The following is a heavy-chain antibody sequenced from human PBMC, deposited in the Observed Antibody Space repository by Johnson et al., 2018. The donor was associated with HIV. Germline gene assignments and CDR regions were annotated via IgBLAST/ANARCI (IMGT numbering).Heavy chain of an antibody. CDR3: AKGVRGSSCYDAFDI. J-gene: IGHJ3*02. D-gene: IGHD6-6*01. V-gene: IGHV3-30*02. Sequence: QVQLVESGGGVVQPGGSLRLSCAASAFTFSSYAIHWVRQAPGKGLEWVAFIHYDGNNKYYADSVKGRFTISRDNSKNTLYLQMSSLRADDTAVYYCAKGVRGSSCYDAFDIWGQGTMVTVSS. CDR1: AFTFSSYA. CDR2: IHYDGNNK.